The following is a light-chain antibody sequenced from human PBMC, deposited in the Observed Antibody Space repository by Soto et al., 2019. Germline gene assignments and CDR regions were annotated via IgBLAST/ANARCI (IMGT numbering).Light chain of an antibody. CDR1: QSVDSSY. Sequence: EIVLTQSPGTLSLSPGQRATLSCRASQSVDSSYLAWYQQRPGQPPRLLIYRASTRATGIPDRFSGSGSGTDFTLTVSRLEPEDFAVYHCQLYGTSLTFGGGTKAEIK. CDR3: QLYGTSLT. CDR2: RAS. J-gene: IGKJ4*01. V-gene: IGKV3-20*01.